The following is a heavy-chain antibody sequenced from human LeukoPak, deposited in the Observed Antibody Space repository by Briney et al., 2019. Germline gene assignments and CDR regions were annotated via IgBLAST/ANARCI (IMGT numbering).Heavy chain of an antibody. CDR2: MNPNSGNT. CDR3: ARSRGYDGWI. J-gene: IGHJ3*02. CDR1: GYTFTSYD. V-gene: IGHV1-8*01. D-gene: IGHD1-1*01. Sequence: ASVKVSRKASGYTFTSYDINWVRQATGQGLEWMGWMNPNSGNTGYAQKLQGRVTMTTDTSTSTAYMELRSLRSDDTAVYYCARSRGYDGWIWGQGTMVTVSS.